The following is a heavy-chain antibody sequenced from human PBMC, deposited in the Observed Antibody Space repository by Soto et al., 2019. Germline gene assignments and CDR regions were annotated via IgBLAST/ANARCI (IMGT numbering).Heavy chain of an antibody. V-gene: IGHV2-5*02. Sequence: QITLKESGPTLVKPTQTLTLTCTFSGFSLSTSGVGVGWIRQPPGKALEWLALIYWDDDKRYSPSLKSRLTITKDTSKSQVVITMTHMDPVDTATYYCAHVYGGYDNFDYWGQGTLVTVSS. CDR3: AHVYGGYDNFDY. CDR2: IYWDDDK. J-gene: IGHJ4*02. CDR1: GFSLSTSGVG. D-gene: IGHD5-12*01.